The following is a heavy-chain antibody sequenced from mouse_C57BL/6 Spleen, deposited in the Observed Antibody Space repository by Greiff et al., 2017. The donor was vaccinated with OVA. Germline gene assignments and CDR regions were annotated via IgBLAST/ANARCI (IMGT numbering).Heavy chain of an antibody. V-gene: IGHV1-78*01. D-gene: IGHD1-1*01. CDR1: GYTFTDHT. J-gene: IGHJ1*03. CDR3: ARYYGRYWYFDV. CDR2: IYPRDGST. Sequence: LQESDAELVKPGASVKISCKVSGYTFTDHTMHGRKKRREKGREGIGYIYPRDGSTKYNEKFKGKATLTADKSSSTAYMQLNSLTSEDSAVYFCARYYGRYWYFDVWGTGTTVTVSS.